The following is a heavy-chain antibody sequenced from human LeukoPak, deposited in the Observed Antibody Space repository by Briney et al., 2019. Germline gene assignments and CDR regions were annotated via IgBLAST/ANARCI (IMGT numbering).Heavy chain of an antibody. J-gene: IGHJ4*02. D-gene: IGHD3-10*01. V-gene: IGHV1-2*02. CDR1: GYTFTGYY. Sequence: ASVKVSCKASGYTFTGYYMHWVRQAPGQGLEWMGWINPNSGGTNYAQKFQGRVTMTRDTSISTAYMELSRLRSEDTAVYYCARDNYYGSGSHFDYWGQGTLVTVSS. CDR3: ARDNYYGSGSHFDY. CDR2: INPNSGGT.